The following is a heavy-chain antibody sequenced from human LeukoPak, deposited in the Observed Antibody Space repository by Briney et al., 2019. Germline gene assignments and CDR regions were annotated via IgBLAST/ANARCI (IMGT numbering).Heavy chain of an antibody. D-gene: IGHD4-17*01. CDR1: GFTFSGYW. J-gene: IGHJ4*02. CDR3: ARESKGRSKIDY. CDR2: INEDGSER. Sequence: PGGSLRLSCAASGFTFSGYWMSWVRQAPGKGLEWVANINEDGSERYNVDSVKGRFTISRDNANKSLYLQMNSLRAEDTSVYYCARESKGRSKIDYWGQGTLVTVSS. V-gene: IGHV3-7*01.